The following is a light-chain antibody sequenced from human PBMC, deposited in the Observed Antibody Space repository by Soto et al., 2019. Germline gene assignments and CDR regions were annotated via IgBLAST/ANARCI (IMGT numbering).Light chain of an antibody. J-gene: IGLJ2*01. Sequence: QSALTQPASVSGSPGQSITISCTGTSSDVGSYNLVSWYQQHPGKAPKLMIYEGSKRPSGVSNRFSGSQSGNTASLTISGLQAEDEADYYCCSYAGSSPLFGGGTKLTVL. V-gene: IGLV2-23*01. CDR2: EGS. CDR1: SSDVGSYNL. CDR3: CSYAGSSPL.